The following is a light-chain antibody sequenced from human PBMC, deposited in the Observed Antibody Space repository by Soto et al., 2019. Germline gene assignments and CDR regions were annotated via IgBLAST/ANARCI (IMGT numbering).Light chain of an antibody. CDR3: QQSYSSPIT. Sequence: DIQMTQSPATLAASVGDIVTITFRASRSISTWLAWYQQKPGKAPNVLIYKASSLERGVPSRFSGSGSGTHFTLTISSLQPEDFPTYYCQQSYSSPITFGQGTRLEIK. J-gene: IGKJ5*01. CDR2: KAS. V-gene: IGKV1-5*03. CDR1: RSISTW.